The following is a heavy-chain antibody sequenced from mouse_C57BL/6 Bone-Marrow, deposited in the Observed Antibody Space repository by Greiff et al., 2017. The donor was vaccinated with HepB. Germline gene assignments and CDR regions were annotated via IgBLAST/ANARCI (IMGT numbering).Heavy chain of an antibody. CDR2: IYPRSGNT. D-gene: IGHD5-1*01. V-gene: IGHV1-81*01. CDR1: GYTFTSYG. Sequence: QVQLQQSGAELARPGASVKLSCKASGYTFTSYGISWVKQRTGQGLEWIGEIYPRSGNTYYNEKFKGKATLTADKSSSTAYMQIRSLTSEDSAVYFCARVEFLPRAMDYWGQGTSVTVSS. CDR3: ARVEFLPRAMDY. J-gene: IGHJ4*01.